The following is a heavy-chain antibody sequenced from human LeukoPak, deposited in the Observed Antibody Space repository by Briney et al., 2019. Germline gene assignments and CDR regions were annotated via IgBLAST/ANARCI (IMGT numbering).Heavy chain of an antibody. V-gene: IGHV1-18*01. CDR3: ARDLGITFGGVIVSPRKKFDY. CDR1: GYTFTSYG. Sequence: ASVKVSCKASGYTFTSYGISWVRQAPGQGLEWMGWISAYNGNTNYAQKLQGRVTMTTDTSTSTAYMELRSLRSDDTAVYYCARDLGITFGGVIVSPRKKFDYWGQGTLVTVSS. CDR2: ISAYNGNT. D-gene: IGHD3-16*02. J-gene: IGHJ4*02.